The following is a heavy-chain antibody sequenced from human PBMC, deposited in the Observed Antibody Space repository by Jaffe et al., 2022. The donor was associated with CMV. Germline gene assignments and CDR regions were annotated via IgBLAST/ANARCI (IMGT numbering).Heavy chain of an antibody. J-gene: IGHJ4*02. V-gene: IGHV1-24*01. CDR1: GYTLTELS. D-gene: IGHD2-21*02. CDR2: FDPEDGET. CDR3: TGRGVTAIPFGNPFDY. Sequence: QVQLVQSGAEVKKPGASVKVSCKVSGYTLTELSMHWVRQAPGKGLEWMGGFDPEDGETIYAQKFQGRVTMTEDTSTDTAYMELSSLRSEDTAVYYCTGRGVTAIPFGNPFDYWGQGTLVTVSS.